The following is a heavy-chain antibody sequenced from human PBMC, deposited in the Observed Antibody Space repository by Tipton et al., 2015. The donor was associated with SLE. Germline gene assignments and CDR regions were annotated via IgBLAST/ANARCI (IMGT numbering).Heavy chain of an antibody. CDR2: IYYSGST. CDR1: GGSFSGYY. CDR3: TRSRAYSNYAHTLHLWYFDL. Sequence: TLSLTCAVYGGSFSGYYWSWIRQPPRKGLEWIGYIYYSGSTNYNPSLKSRVTISVDTSKNQFSLKLSSVTAADTAVYYCTRSRAYSNYAHTLHLWYFDLWGRGTLVTVSS. V-gene: IGHV4-59*01. J-gene: IGHJ2*01. D-gene: IGHD4-11*01.